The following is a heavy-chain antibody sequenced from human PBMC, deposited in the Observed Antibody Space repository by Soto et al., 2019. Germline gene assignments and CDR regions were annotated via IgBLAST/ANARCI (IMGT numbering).Heavy chain of an antibody. J-gene: IGHJ4*02. V-gene: IGHV3-66*02. CDR2: TYRDGSS. CDR3: AWGNYYDSSGPSPVFVY. CDR1: GFTVSSLY. D-gene: IGHD3-22*01. Sequence: PGGSLRLSCAASGFTVSSLYMSWVRQAPGQGLEWVSLTYRDGSSYYADSVKGRFTLSRDISRNTLYLQMNSLRAEDTAVYYCAWGNYYDSSGPSPVFVYWGQGTLVTVSS.